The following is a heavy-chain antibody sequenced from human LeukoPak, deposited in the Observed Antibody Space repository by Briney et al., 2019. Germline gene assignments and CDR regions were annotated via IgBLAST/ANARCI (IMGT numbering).Heavy chain of an antibody. J-gene: IGHJ4*02. Sequence: PSETLSLTCTVSGGSISSYYWSWIRQPPGKGLEWIGYIYYSGSTNYNPSLKSRVTISVDTSKNQFSLKLSSVTAADTAVYYCVRRTTSARPDHFHYWGQGTLVTVSS. CDR3: VRRTTSARPDHFHY. CDR2: IYYSGST. CDR1: GGSISSYY. V-gene: IGHV4-59*12. D-gene: IGHD6-6*01.